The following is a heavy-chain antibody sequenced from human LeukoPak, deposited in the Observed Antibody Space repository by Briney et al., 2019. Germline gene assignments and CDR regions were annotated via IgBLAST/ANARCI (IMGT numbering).Heavy chain of an antibody. D-gene: IGHD2-21*02. Sequence: GASVKVSCKASGYTFTGYYMHWVRQAPGQGLEWMGWINPNSGGTNYAQKFQGRVTMTRDTSISTAYMELSGLRSDDTAVYYCARDGGLAYCGGDCYSGISDYWGQGTLVTVSS. CDR2: INPNSGGT. CDR3: ARDGGLAYCGGDCYSGISDY. V-gene: IGHV1-2*02. J-gene: IGHJ4*02. CDR1: GYTFTGYY.